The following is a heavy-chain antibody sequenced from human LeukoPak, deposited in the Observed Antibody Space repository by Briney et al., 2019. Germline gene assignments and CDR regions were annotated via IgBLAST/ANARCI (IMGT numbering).Heavy chain of an antibody. J-gene: IGHJ4*02. V-gene: IGHV3-30*03. CDR3: ARDLGGAAAETR. CDR2: ISHDENNK. Sequence: GGSLRLSCAASGFTFSSYSMNWVRQAPGKGLEWVTGISHDENNKYYADSVKGRFTISRDNSKSTVYLQMNSLSTEDTAVYYCARDLGGAAAETRGGQGTLVTVSS. D-gene: IGHD6-13*01. CDR1: GFTFSSYS.